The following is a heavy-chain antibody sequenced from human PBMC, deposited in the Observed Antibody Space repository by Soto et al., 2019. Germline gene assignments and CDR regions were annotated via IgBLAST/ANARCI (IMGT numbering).Heavy chain of an antibody. CDR2: IWYDGSNK. J-gene: IGHJ4*02. V-gene: IGHV3-33*01. CDR3: ARDQRGGYSYGLPQYYFDY. Sequence: GGSLRLSCAASGFTFSSYGMHWVRQAPGKGLEWVAVIWYDGSNKYYADSVKGRFTISRDNSKNTLYLQMNSLRAEDTAVYYCARDQRGGYSYGLPQYYFDYWGQGTLVTVSS. D-gene: IGHD5-18*01. CDR1: GFTFSSYG.